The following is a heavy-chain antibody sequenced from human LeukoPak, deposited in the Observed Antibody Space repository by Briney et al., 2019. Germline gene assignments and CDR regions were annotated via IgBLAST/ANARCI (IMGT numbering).Heavy chain of an antibody. V-gene: IGHV3-30*02. CDR3: AAYSGSYPEYFQY. Sequence: GGSLRLSCAASGFTFSTYWMSWVRQAPGKGLKWVAFIRYDGSNKYYADSVKGRFTISGDNSKNTLYLQMNSLRAEDTAVYYCAAYSGSYPEYFQYWGQGILVTVSS. CDR2: IRYDGSNK. J-gene: IGHJ1*01. CDR1: GFTFSTYW. D-gene: IGHD1-26*01.